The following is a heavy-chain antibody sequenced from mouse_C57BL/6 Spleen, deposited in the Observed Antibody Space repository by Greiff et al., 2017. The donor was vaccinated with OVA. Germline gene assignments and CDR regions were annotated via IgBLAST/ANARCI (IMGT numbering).Heavy chain of an antibody. D-gene: IGHD2-4*01. CDR2: IDPETGGT. CDR3: TRGYDSYFDY. V-gene: IGHV1-15*01. J-gene: IGHJ2*01. Sequence: VQLQQSRAELVRPGASVTLSCKASGYTFTDYEMHWVKQTPVHGLEWIGAIDPETGGTAYNQKFKGKAILTADKSSSTAYMELRSLTSEDSAVYYCTRGYDSYFDYWGQGTTLTVSS. CDR1: GYTFTDYE.